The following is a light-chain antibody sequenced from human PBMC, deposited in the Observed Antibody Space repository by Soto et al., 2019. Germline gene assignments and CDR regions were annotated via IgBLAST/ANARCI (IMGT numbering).Light chain of an antibody. CDR1: SSNIGSNT. CDR3: AAWDDSLNAWV. Sequence: QPVLTQPPSASGTPGQRVTISCSGSSSNIGSNTVNWYQQLPGTAPKRLIYSNNQRPSGVPDRFSGSKFGTSASLAISGLLSEDGADYYCAAWDDSLNAWVFGGGTQLTVL. CDR2: SNN. J-gene: IGLJ3*02. V-gene: IGLV1-44*01.